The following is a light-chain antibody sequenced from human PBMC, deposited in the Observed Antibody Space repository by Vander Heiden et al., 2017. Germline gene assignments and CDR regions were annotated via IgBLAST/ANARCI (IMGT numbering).Light chain of an antibody. CDR1: SSDVGSSNR. Sequence: QSALTQPPSVSASPGRCVTIACTGTSSDVGSSNRVSWYQQPPGTAPKVIIDEVNNRPSGVPERFSGSQSCNTASLTISGLQAEDEADYYCNSYTTSNPYVFGTGTKVTVL. V-gene: IGLV2-18*02. CDR3: NSYTTSNPYV. J-gene: IGLJ1*01. CDR2: EVN.